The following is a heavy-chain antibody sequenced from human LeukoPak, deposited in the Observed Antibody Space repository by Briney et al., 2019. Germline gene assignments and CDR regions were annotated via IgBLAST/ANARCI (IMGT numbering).Heavy chain of an antibody. Sequence: SGGSLRLSCAASGFTFSSYGMHWVRQAPGKGLEWVAFIRYDGSNKYYADSVKGRFTISRDNSKNTLYLQMNSLRAEDTAVYYCAKSDYDSAAFDYWGQGTLVTVSS. CDR2: IRYDGSNK. V-gene: IGHV3-30*02. CDR3: AKSDYDSAAFDY. CDR1: GFTFSSYG. D-gene: IGHD3-22*01. J-gene: IGHJ4*02.